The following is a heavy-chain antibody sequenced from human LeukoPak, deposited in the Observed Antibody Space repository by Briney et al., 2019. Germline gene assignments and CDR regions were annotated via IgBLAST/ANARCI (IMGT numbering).Heavy chain of an antibody. V-gene: IGHV4-38-2*02. CDR1: GYSISSGYY. Sequence: ASETLSLTCTVSGYSISSGYYWGWIRQPPGKGLEWIGSIYHSGSTYYNPSLKSRVTISVDTSKNQFSLKLSSVTAADTAVYYCARDPGPWGQGTLVTVSS. J-gene: IGHJ5*02. CDR2: IYHSGST. CDR3: ARDPGP.